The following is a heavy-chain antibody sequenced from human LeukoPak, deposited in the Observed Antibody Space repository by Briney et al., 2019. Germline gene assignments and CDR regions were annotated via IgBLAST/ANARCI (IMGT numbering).Heavy chain of an antibody. J-gene: IGHJ6*02. CDR1: GFTFSSCS. Sequence: GGSLRLSCAASGFTFSSCSMNWVRQAPGKGLEWVSSISSSSYIYYADSVKGRFTISRDNAKNSLYLQMNSLRAEDAAVYYCARGGYSYGLKEYYYYGMDVWGQGTTVTVSS. V-gene: IGHV3-21*04. D-gene: IGHD5-18*01. CDR2: ISSSSYI. CDR3: ARGGYSYGLKEYYYYGMDV.